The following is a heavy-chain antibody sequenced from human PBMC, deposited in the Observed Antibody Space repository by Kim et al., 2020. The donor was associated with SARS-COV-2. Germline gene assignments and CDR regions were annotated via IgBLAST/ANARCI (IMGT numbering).Heavy chain of an antibody. CDR1: GGSISSGGYY. CDR2: IYYSGST. Sequence: SETLSLTCTVSGGSISSGGYYWSWIRQHPGKGLEWIGYIYYSGSTYYNPSLKSRVTISVDTSKNQFSLKLSSVTAADTAVYYCARDLGPHYYDSSGYYYDNWFDPWRQGTLLTVSS. D-gene: IGHD3-22*01. J-gene: IGHJ5*02. V-gene: IGHV4-31*03. CDR3: ARDLGPHYYDSSGYYYDNWFDP.